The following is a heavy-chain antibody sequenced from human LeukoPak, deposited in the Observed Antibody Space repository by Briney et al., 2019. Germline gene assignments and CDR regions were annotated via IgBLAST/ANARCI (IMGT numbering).Heavy chain of an antibody. CDR2: ISADSATT. V-gene: IGHV3-23*01. J-gene: IGHJ5*02. Sequence: PGGSLRLSCAASGFNFGSYSMTWVRQAPGKGLEWVSVISADSATTFYADSVKGRFTISRDNAKNTLNLQINSLRAEDTAVYYCARDLGQYYDTSDNWFDPWGQGTLVTVSS. CDR3: ARDLGQYYDTSDNWFDP. D-gene: IGHD3-22*01. CDR1: GFNFGSYS.